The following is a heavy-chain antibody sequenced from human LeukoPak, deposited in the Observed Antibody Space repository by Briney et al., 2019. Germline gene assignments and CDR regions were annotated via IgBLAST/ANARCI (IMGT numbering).Heavy chain of an antibody. V-gene: IGHV3-43*02. Sequence: PGGSLRLSCAGSGFNFDDYAMPWVSPAPGKGLEWGSLISGDGGSTYYADSVKGRFTISRDNNKSSLYLQMNSLRTEGTALYYCAKDSYSSGWFDYWGQGTLVTVSS. J-gene: IGHJ4*02. D-gene: IGHD6-19*01. CDR3: AKDSYSSGWFDY. CDR2: ISGDGGST. CDR1: GFNFDDYA.